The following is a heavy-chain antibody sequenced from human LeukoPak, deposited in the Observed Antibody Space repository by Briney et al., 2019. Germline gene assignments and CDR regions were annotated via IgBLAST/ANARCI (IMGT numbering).Heavy chain of an antibody. D-gene: IGHD6-19*01. Sequence: ASVKVSCKASGYTFTGSYMHWVRQAPGQGLEWMGRINPNSGGTNYAQKFQGRVTMTRDTSISTAYMELSRLRSDDTAVYYCARDRSSGWYEHPFDYWGQGTLVTVSS. V-gene: IGHV1-2*06. CDR1: GYTFTGSY. J-gene: IGHJ4*02. CDR2: INPNSGGT. CDR3: ARDRSSGWYEHPFDY.